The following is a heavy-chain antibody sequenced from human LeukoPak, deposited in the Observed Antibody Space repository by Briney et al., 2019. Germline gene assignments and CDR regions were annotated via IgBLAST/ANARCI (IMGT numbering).Heavy chain of an antibody. D-gene: IGHD1-1*01. J-gene: IGHJ4*02. CDR1: GFTFSSYT. CDR2: ISSSSSYI. Sequence: GGSLRLSCAASGFTFSSYTMNWVRQAPGQGLGWVSSISSSSSYIYYADSVKGRFTISRDNAKKSLYLQMNSLRAEDTAVYYCTRLGLLESVDWGQGTLVTVSS. V-gene: IGHV3-21*01. CDR3: TRLGLLESVD.